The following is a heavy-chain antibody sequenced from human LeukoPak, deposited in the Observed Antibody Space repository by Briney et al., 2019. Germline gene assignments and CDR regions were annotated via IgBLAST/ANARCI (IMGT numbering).Heavy chain of an antibody. V-gene: IGHV4-59*01. D-gene: IGHD3-10*01. CDR3: ARVITMVRGAAPDYYYYMDV. CDR1: GGSISSYY. J-gene: IGHJ6*03. CDR2: IYYSGST. Sequence: SETLSLTCTVSGGSISSYYWSWIRQPPGKGLEWIGYIYYSGSTNYNPSLKSRVTISVDTSKNQFSLKLSSVTAADTAVYYCARVITMVRGAAPDYYYYMDVWGKGTTVTISS.